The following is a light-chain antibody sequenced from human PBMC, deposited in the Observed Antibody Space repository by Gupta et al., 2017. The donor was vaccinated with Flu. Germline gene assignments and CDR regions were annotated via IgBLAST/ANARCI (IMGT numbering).Light chain of an antibody. CDR1: SSDVGGYNY. Sequence: QSALTQPRPVSGPPGQSVTISCTGTSSDVGGYNYVSWYQQHPGKAPKLMIYEVSKRPSGVPDRFSGSKSGNTASLTNAGLQAEDEADYYCCSEAGSYTVVVFGGGTKLTVL. CDR3: CSEAGSYTVVV. V-gene: IGLV2-11*01. J-gene: IGLJ2*01. CDR2: EVS.